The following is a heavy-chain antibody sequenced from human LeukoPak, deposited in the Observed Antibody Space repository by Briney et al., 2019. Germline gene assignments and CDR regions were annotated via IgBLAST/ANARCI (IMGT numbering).Heavy chain of an antibody. CDR3: GRGSGNYYSDPFDI. D-gene: IGHD1-26*01. J-gene: IGHJ3*02. CDR1: GFTFGDYA. CDR2: ISWNGINT. Sequence: GGSLRLSCVVSGFTFGDYAMHWVRQPPGKGLEWVSLISWNGINTYYADSVKGRFTITRDNSKNSLYLQMNSLRTGDTALYYCGRGSGNYYSDPFDIWGQGTMVTVSS. V-gene: IGHV3-43*01.